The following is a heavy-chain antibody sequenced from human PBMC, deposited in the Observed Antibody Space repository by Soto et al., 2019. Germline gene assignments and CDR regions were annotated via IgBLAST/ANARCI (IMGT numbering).Heavy chain of an antibody. Sequence: SETLSLTCTVSGDSISSYSWSWIRQPPGKGLEWIGNIHYNGNTKYSPSLKSRVTMSVDTSKNQFSLKLSSVTAADTAVYYCAITTGSYYYYYGMDVWGQGTTVTVSS. V-gene: IGHV4-59*08. CDR2: IHYNGNT. CDR1: GDSISSYS. CDR3: AITTGSYYYYYGMDV. J-gene: IGHJ6*02. D-gene: IGHD1-1*01.